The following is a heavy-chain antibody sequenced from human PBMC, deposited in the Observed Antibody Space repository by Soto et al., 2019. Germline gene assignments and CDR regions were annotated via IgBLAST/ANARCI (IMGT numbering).Heavy chain of an antibody. CDR2: ISAYNGNT. V-gene: IGHV1-18*01. J-gene: IGHJ3*02. CDR1: GYTFTSSG. CDR3: ARRISSGWYNDAFDI. D-gene: IGHD6-19*01. Sequence: ASVKVSCKASGYTFTSSGISWVRQAPGQGLEWMGWISAYNGNTNYAQKLQGRVTMTTDTPTTTAYMELRSLRSDDTAVYYCARRISSGWYNDAFDIWGQGTMVTVSS.